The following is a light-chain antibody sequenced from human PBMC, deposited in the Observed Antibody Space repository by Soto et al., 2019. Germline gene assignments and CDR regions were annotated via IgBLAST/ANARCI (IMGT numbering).Light chain of an antibody. Sequence: DIQMTQSPSTLSGSVGDRVTITCRASQTISSWLAWYQQKPGKAPKLLIYKASTLKSGVPSRFSGSGSGTEFTLTISSLQPDDFATYYCQHYNAAFGQGTRLAIK. J-gene: IGKJ5*01. CDR3: QHYNAA. V-gene: IGKV1-5*03. CDR1: QTISSW. CDR2: KAS.